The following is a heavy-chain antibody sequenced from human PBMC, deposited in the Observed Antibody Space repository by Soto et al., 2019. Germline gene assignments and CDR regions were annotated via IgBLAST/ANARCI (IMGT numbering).Heavy chain of an antibody. V-gene: IGHV1-18*01. CDR3: ARDKGYGFGWSSSSGMDV. Sequence: QVQLVQSGTEVMTPGASVKVSCKASGYTFSNFGLSWVRQAPGQGLEWMGWISGYNGNTNSAQRFQGRVTMTTDTSTSTAFMEVRSLTSDDTAVYYCARDKGYGFGWSSSSGMDVWGQGTTVTVS. CDR2: ISGYNGNT. J-gene: IGHJ6*02. D-gene: IGHD6-19*01. CDR1: GYTFSNFG.